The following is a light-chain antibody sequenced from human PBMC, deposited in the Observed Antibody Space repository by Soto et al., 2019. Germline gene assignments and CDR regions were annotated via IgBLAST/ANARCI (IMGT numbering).Light chain of an antibody. V-gene: IGKV1-33*01. CDR1: QDISDV. CDR2: DAS. J-gene: IGKJ5*01. CDR3: QQFYDLPIT. Sequence: DIQMTQSPSALSASVGDRVTITCQASQDISDVLNWYQQQPGKAPKVLIYDASKLQTGVPSRFSGRVSGKDFILTISSQQPEDSGTYYCQQFYDLPITFGQGTRLEIK.